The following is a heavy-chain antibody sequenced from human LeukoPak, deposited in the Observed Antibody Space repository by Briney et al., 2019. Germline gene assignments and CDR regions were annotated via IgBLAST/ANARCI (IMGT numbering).Heavy chain of an antibody. J-gene: IGHJ4*02. V-gene: IGHV1-2*02. CDR2: TNPKNGGT. Sequence: ASVKVSCKASGYTFTDYYIYWVRQPPGQGLEWMGWTNPKNGGTNYAQKFQGRVTMTSDTSISTAYMDLNSLKSDDTAVYYCARRVTAASGFDYWGQGTLVTVSS. CDR3: ARRVTAASGFDY. CDR1: GYTFTDYY. D-gene: IGHD6-13*01.